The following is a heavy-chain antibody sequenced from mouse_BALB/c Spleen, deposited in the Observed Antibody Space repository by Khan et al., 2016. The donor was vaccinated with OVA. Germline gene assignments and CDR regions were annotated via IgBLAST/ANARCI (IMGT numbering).Heavy chain of an antibody. J-gene: IGHJ2*01. V-gene: IGHV1-20*02. CDR1: GYSFTGYF. CDR3: ARIYGSDFDY. Sequence: VQLQQPGPELVKPGASMKISCKASGYSFTGYFMNWVMQSHGKSLEWIGRINPHIGETFYNPKFKGKATLTADESSSTAHMELRSLASEDSAVYYCARIYGSDFDYWGQGTTLTVSS. D-gene: IGHD1-1*01. CDR2: INPHIGET.